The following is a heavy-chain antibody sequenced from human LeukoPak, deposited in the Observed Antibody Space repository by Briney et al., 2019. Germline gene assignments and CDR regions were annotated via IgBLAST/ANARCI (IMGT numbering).Heavy chain of an antibody. CDR2: INAGNGNT. V-gene: IGHV1-3*01. Sequence: ASVKVSCKASGYTFTSYAMHWVRQAPGQRLEWMGWINAGNGNTKYSQKFQGRVTITRDTSASTAYMELSSLRSEDTAVYYCARGLYCGGDCYSPWFDPWGQGTLVTVSS. J-gene: IGHJ5*02. CDR1: GYTFTSYA. D-gene: IGHD2-21*02. CDR3: ARGLYCGGDCYSPWFDP.